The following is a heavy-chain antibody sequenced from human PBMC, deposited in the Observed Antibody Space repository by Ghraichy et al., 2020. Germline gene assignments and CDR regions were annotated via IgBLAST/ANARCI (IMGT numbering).Heavy chain of an antibody. CDR1: GFTFTSSA. CDR3: AADRVAWELRGAYAFDI. D-gene: IGHD1-26*01. V-gene: IGHV1-58*01. CDR2: IVVGSGNT. J-gene: IGHJ3*02. Sequence: SVKVSCKASGFTFTSSAVQWVRQARGQRLEWIGWIVVGSGNTNYAQKFQERVTITRDMSTSTAYMELSSLRSEDTAVYYCAADRVAWELRGAYAFDIWGQGTMVTVSS.